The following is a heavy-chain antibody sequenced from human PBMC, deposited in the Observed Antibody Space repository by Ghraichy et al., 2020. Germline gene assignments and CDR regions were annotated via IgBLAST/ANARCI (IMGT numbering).Heavy chain of an antibody. CDR2: IYTSGST. D-gene: IGHD6-13*01. Sequence: ESLNISCTVSGGSISSYYWSWIRQPAGKGLEWIGRIYTSGSTNYNPSLKSRVTMSVDTSKNQFSLKLSSVTAADTAVYYCAREDGYSSSWIDYWGQGTLVTVSS. V-gene: IGHV4-4*07. J-gene: IGHJ4*02. CDR1: GGSISSYY. CDR3: AREDGYSSSWIDY.